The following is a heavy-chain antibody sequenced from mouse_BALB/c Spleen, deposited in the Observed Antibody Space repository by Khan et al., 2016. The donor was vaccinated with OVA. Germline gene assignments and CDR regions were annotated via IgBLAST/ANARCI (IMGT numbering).Heavy chain of an antibody. D-gene: IGHD2-14*01. J-gene: IGHJ4*01. Sequence: LVESGPELKKPGETVKISCKASGYTFTNYGMNWVKQAPGKGLKWMGWINTYTGEPTYVDDLKGRFAFSMETSASTAYLQINDLKNEDTATYFCARVGYSGTMDYWGQGTSGTVSS. CDR2: INTYTGEP. CDR3: ARVGYSGTMDY. V-gene: IGHV9-3-1*01. CDR1: GYTFTNYG.